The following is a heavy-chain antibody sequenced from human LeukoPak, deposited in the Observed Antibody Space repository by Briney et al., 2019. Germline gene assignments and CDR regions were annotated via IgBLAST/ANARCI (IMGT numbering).Heavy chain of an antibody. V-gene: IGHV4-34*01. Sequence: SETLSLTCAVYGGSFSGCYWSWIRQPPGKGLEWIGEINHSGSTNYNPSLKSRVTISVDTSKNQFSLKLSSVTAADTAVYYCARASPIPLITNFWSGYGYDYWGQGTLVTVSS. CDR1: GGSFSGCY. CDR2: INHSGST. CDR3: ARASPIPLITNFWSGYGYDY. D-gene: IGHD3-3*01. J-gene: IGHJ4*02.